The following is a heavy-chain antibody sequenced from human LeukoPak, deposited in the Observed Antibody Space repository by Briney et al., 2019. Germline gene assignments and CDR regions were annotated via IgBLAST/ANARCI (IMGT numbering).Heavy chain of an antibody. D-gene: IGHD6-19*01. Sequence: ASVKVSCKASGYTFSSYGMSWVRQAPGKGLEWVSAISGSGGSTYYADSVKGRFTISRDNSKNTLYLQMNSLRAEDTAVYYCAKDCSGWPYYFDYWGQGTLVTVSS. CDR3: AKDCSGWPYYFDY. J-gene: IGHJ4*02. CDR1: GYTFSSYG. CDR2: ISGSGGST. V-gene: IGHV3-23*01.